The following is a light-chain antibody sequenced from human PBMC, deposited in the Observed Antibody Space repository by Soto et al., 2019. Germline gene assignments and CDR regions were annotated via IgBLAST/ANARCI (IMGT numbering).Light chain of an antibody. CDR3: QQYNNWPPWT. Sequence: ELVMTQSPATLSVSPGERAALSCRASQSVSGNLAWYQQKPGQAPRLLIYGASNRATGIPARFSGSGSGTEFTLTISSLQSEDFAIYYCQQYNNWPPWTFGQGTKVEI. CDR2: GAS. J-gene: IGKJ1*01. V-gene: IGKV3D-15*01. CDR1: QSVSGN.